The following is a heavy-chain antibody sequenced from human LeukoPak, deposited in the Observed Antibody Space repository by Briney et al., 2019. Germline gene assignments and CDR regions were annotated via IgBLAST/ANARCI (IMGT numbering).Heavy chain of an antibody. CDR1: GGSIGSYY. CDR3: ARGTPSDYYDSSAIPIDAFDI. J-gene: IGHJ3*02. V-gene: IGHV4-59*01. Sequence: SETLSLTCTVSGGSIGSYYWSWIRQPPGKGLEWIGYIYYSGSTNYNPSLKSRVTISVDTSKNQFSLKLSSVTAADTAVYYCARGTPSDYYDSSAIPIDAFDIWGQGTMVTVSS. CDR2: IYYSGST. D-gene: IGHD3-22*01.